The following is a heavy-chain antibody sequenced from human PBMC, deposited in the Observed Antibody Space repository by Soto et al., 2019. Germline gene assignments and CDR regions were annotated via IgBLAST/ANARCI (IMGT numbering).Heavy chain of an antibody. CDR3: ARRYGYYFDY. CDR1: GGSMNTYY. V-gene: IGHV4-59*08. CDR2: IYYSGGT. J-gene: IGHJ4*02. D-gene: IGHD4-17*01. Sequence: PSETLSLTCNVSGGSMNTYYWNWIRQPPGKGLEWIGYIYYSGGTNYSPSLKSRVTISVDTSKNQLSLKLSSVTAADTAVYYCARRYGYYFDYWGQGTLVTVSS.